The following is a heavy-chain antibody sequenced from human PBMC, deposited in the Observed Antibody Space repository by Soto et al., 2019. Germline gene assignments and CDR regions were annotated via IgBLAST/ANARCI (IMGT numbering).Heavy chain of an antibody. J-gene: IGHJ3*01. V-gene: IGHV1-8*01. Sequence: ASVKVSCKASGYTFTSYDINWVRQATGQGLEWMGWMNPNSGNTGYAQKFQGRVTMTRNTSISTAYMELSSLRSEDKAVYYCERGVFGITIISVVISCDAFHLSVQGTMVTDSS. D-gene: IGHD3-22*01. CDR2: MNPNSGNT. CDR1: GYTFTSYD. CDR3: ERGVFGITIISVVISCDAFHL.